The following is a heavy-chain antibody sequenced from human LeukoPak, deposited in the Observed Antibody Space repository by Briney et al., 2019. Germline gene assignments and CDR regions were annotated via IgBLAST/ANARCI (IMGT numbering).Heavy chain of an antibody. CDR3: ARDLLTMVRGVISY. J-gene: IGHJ4*02. CDR2: ISAYNGNT. CDR1: GYTFTSYG. V-gene: IGHV1-18*01. D-gene: IGHD3-10*01. Sequence: ASVKVSCKASGYTFTSYGISWVPQAPGQGLEWMGWISAYNGNTNYAQKLQGRVTMTTDTSTSTAYMELRSLRSDDTAVYYCARDLLTMVRGVISYWGQGTLVTVSS.